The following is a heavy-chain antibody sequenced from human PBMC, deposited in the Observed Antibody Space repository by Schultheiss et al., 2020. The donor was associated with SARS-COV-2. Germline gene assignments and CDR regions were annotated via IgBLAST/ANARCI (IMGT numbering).Heavy chain of an antibody. V-gene: IGHV4-61*08. CDR2: INHSGST. Sequence: SETLSLTCTVSGGSISSGGYYWSWIRQPPGKGLEWIGEINHSGSTNYNPSLKSRVTISVDTSKNQFSLKLSSVTAADTAVYYCARGPAMIVVVITRRYYYYGMDVWGQGTTVTVSS. CDR1: GGSISSGGYY. CDR3: ARGPAMIVVVITRRYYYYGMDV. J-gene: IGHJ6*02. D-gene: IGHD3-22*01.